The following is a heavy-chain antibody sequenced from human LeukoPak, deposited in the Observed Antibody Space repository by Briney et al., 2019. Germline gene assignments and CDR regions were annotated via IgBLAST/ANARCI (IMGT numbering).Heavy chain of an antibody. CDR3: ARDMYYYDSSGYW. CDR1: GFTFSSYA. J-gene: IGHJ4*02. D-gene: IGHD3-22*01. CDR2: ISYDGSNK. V-gene: IGHV3-30*04. Sequence: GGSPRLSCAASGFTFSSYAMHWVRQAPGKGLEWVAVISYDGSNKYYADSVKGRFTISRDNSKNALYLQMNSLRAEDTAVNYCARDMYYYDSSGYWGGQGTLVTVSS.